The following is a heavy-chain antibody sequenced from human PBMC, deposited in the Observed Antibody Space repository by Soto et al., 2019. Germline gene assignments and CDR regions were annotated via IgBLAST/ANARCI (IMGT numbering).Heavy chain of an antibody. CDR2: TYYRSKWYN. CDR3: ARLVGGTADY. CDR1: GGSVYLNSPA. V-gene: IGHV6-1*01. J-gene: IGHJ4*02. Sequence: SPTPSLPCVISGGSVYLNSPAWKRIRQSPSRGLEWLGRTYYRSKWYNDYAVSVKSRITINPDTSKNRFSLQLNSVTPEDTAVYYCARLVGGTADYWGQGTLVTVSS. D-gene: IGHD1-26*01.